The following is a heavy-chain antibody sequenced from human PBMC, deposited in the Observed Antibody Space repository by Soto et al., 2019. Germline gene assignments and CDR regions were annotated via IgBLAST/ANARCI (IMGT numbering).Heavy chain of an antibody. CDR3: ARDMYYDSSGSNDRFDP. V-gene: IGHV1-69*01. Sequence: QVQLVQSGAEVKKPGSSVKVSCKASGGTFSSYAISWVRQAPGQGLEWMGGIIPIFGTANYAQKFQGRVTITADESTSTADMELSSLRSEDTAVYYCARDMYYDSSGSNDRFDPWGQGTLVTVSS. CDR2: IIPIFGTA. CDR1: GGTFSSYA. J-gene: IGHJ5*02. D-gene: IGHD3-22*01.